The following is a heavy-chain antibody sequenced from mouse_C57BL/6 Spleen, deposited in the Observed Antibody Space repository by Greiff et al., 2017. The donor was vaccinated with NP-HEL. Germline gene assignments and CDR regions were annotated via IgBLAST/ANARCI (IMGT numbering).Heavy chain of an antibody. CDR3: ARGGYDQYYFDY. CDR2: INPNNGGT. Sequence: EVQLQQSGPELVKPGASVKISCKASGYTFTDYYMNWVKQSHGKSLEWIGDINPNNGGTSYNQKFKGKATLTVDKSSSTAYMELRSLTSEDSAVYYCARGGYDQYYFDYWGQGTTLTVSS. J-gene: IGHJ2*01. D-gene: IGHD2-2*01. V-gene: IGHV1-26*01. CDR1: GYTFTDYY.